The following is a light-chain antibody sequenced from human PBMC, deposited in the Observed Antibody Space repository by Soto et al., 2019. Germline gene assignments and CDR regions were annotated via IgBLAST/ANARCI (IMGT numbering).Light chain of an antibody. Sequence: QSALTQPRSVSGSPGQAVTISCTGTSSDVCNYNYVAWYQQHPGKVPKLMIYDVNRRPSGIHDRFSGSKSGNSASLTISRLQAEDEAEYYCCSYAGSFSYVFGSGTKLPVL. CDR2: DVN. V-gene: IGLV2-11*01. J-gene: IGLJ1*01. CDR3: CSYAGSFSYV. CDR1: SSDVCNYNY.